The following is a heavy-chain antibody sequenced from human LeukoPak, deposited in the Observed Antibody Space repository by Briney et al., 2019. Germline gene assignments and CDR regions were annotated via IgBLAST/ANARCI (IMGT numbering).Heavy chain of an antibody. CDR1: GGSIISSSFW. D-gene: IGHD5-24*01. CDR2: IYYSGSS. CDR3: ARHRSGWLQSSFDY. Sequence: SETLSLTCTVSGGSIISSSFWWGWIRQPPGKGLEWIGSIYYSGSSFDNPALKSRVTISVDTSKNQFSLKLGSVTAADTAVYYCARHRSGWLQSSFDYWGQGTLVTVSS. J-gene: IGHJ4*02. V-gene: IGHV4-39*01.